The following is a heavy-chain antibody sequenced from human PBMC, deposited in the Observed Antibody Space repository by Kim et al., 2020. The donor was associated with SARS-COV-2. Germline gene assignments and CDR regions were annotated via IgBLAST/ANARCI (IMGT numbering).Heavy chain of an antibody. D-gene: IGHD6-13*01. Sequence: ASVKVSCKASGYTFTSYAMNWVRQAPGQGLEWMGWINTNTGNPTYAQGFTGRFVFSLDTSVSTAYLQISSLKAEDTAVYYCARDQSSSWYGWFDPWGQGTLVTVSS. CDR3: ARDQSSSWYGWFDP. J-gene: IGHJ5*02. CDR1: GYTFTSYA. V-gene: IGHV7-4-1*02. CDR2: INTNTGNP.